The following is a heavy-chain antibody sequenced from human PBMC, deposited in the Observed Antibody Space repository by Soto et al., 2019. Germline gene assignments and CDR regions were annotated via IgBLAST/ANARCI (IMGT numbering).Heavy chain of an antibody. CDR3: AVDIVGTGSY. D-gene: IGHD5-12*01. V-gene: IGHV3-72*01. Sequence: EVQVVESGGGLVQPGGSLRLSCAASGFTFSDHDIDWVRQAPGKGLEWVGRSRNKVHSHSTEYAASVKGRFFFSRDDSKTSLYLQMNSLKTEDTAVYFCAVDIVGTGSYWGQGTLVTVSS. CDR2: SRNKVHSHST. CDR1: GFTFSDHD. J-gene: IGHJ4*02.